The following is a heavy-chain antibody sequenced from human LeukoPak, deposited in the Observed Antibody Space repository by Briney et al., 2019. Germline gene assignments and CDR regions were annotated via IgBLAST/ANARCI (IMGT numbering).Heavy chain of an antibody. CDR2: IIPILGIA. J-gene: IGHJ4*02. Sequence: SVKVSCKASGGTFSSYAISWLRQAPGQGLEWMGRIIPILGIANYAQKFQGRVTITADKSTSTAYMELSSLRSEDTAVYYCARGTYYYDSSGYSHFDYWGQGTLVTVSS. CDR3: ARGTYYYDSSGYSHFDY. V-gene: IGHV1-69*04. CDR1: GGTFSSYA. D-gene: IGHD3-22*01.